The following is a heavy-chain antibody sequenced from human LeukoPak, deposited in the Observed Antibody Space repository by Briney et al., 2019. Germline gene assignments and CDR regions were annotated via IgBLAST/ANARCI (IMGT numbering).Heavy chain of an antibody. J-gene: IGHJ4*02. CDR3: ARPTPGEFSFLIDY. CDR1: GSTFSNYA. V-gene: IGHV3-30*01. D-gene: IGHD3-16*02. Sequence: QPGRSLRLSCAASGSTFSNYAMHWVRQAPGQGLEWVAIISNDGSDERSADSVKGRFTISRDNSKNTLYLQMNSLRADDTAVYYCARPTPGEFSFLIDYWGQGTLVTVSS. CDR2: ISNDGSDE.